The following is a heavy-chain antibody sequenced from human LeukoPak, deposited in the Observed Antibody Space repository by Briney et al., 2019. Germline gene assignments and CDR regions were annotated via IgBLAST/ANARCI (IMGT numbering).Heavy chain of an antibody. Sequence: PGVSQRLSCAASGFTFSDYSMNWVRQAPGKGLEWVAYIGSRTSAIYYTDSVKGRFTISRGNAKNSLYLQMKSLRAEDTAVYYCARARPLDPWGQGTLVTVSS. CDR1: GFTFSDYS. CDR2: IGSRTSAI. CDR3: ARARPLDP. V-gene: IGHV3-48*01. J-gene: IGHJ5*02.